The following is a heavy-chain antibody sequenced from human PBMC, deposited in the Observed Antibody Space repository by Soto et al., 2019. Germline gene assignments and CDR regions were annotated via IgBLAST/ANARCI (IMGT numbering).Heavy chain of an antibody. D-gene: IGHD3-10*01. V-gene: IGHV1-3*01. CDR3: ARSYYYGSGSDFDY. Sequence: GASVKVSCKASGYTFTSYAMHWVRQAPGQRLEWMGWINAGNGNTKYSQKFQGRVTITRDTSTSTAYMELRSLRSDDTAVYYCARSYYYGSGSDFDYWGQGTLVTVSS. J-gene: IGHJ4*02. CDR1: GYTFTSYA. CDR2: INAGNGNT.